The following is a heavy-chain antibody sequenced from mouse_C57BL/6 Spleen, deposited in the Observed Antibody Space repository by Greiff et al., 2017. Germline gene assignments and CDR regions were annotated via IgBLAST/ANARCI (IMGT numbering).Heavy chain of an antibody. CDR1: GFTFSDYY. D-gene: IGHD2-5*01. CDR3: ARDRNSKSWFAY. Sequence: EVQRVESEGGLVQPGSSMKLSCTASGFTFSDYYMAWVRQVPEKGLEWVANINYDGSSTYYLDSLKSRFIISRDNAKNILYLQMSSLKSEDTATYYCARDRNSKSWFAYWGQGTLVTVSA. CDR2: INYDGSST. J-gene: IGHJ3*01. V-gene: IGHV5-16*01.